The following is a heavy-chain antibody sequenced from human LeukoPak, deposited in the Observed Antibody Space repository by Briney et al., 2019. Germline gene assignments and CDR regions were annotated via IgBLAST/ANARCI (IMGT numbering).Heavy chain of an antibody. V-gene: IGHV4-59*08. CDR1: GGSISSYY. CDR3: ARHGWLSSYYYYYGMDV. J-gene: IGHJ6*02. D-gene: IGHD3-16*02. Sequence: SETLSLTCTVSGGSISSYYWSWLRQPPGKGLEWIGYIYYSGSTNYNPSLKSRVTISVDTSRSQFSLKLSSVTAADTAVYYCARHGWLSSYYYYYGMDVWGQGTTVTVSS. CDR2: IYYSGST.